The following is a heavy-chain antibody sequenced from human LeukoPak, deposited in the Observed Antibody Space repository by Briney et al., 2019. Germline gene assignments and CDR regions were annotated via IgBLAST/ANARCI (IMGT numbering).Heavy chain of an antibody. CDR2: IWYDGSHK. Sequence: PGGSLRLSCAASGFTFSSYGMHWVRQAPDKGLEWVAVIWYDGSHKYSADSVKGRFTISRDNSKNTQYLQMNSLRAEDTAVYYCAKDDILTGSLDYWGQGTLVTVSS. J-gene: IGHJ4*02. CDR1: GFTFSSYG. V-gene: IGHV3-33*06. CDR3: AKDDILTGSLDY. D-gene: IGHD3-9*01.